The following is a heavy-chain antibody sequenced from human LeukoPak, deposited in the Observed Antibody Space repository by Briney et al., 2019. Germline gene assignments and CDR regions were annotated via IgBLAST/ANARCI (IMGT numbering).Heavy chain of an antibody. CDR3: ARSIYDSSGYVLFDY. J-gene: IGHJ4*02. V-gene: IGHV1-46*01. CDR1: GYTFTSYY. Sequence: ASVKVSCKASGYTFTSYYMHWVRQAPGQGLEWMGIINPSGGSTSYAQKFQGRVTMTRDMFTSTVYMELSSLRSEDTAVYYCARSIYDSSGYVLFDYWGQGTLVTVSS. CDR2: INPSGGST. D-gene: IGHD3-22*01.